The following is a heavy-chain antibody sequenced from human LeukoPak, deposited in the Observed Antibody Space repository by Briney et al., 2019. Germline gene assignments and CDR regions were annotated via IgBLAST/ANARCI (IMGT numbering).Heavy chain of an antibody. V-gene: IGHV3-13*01. CDR3: ARRGQTYYYGSYGMDV. J-gene: IGHJ6*02. Sequence: PGGSLRLSCAASGFTFSSYAMSWVRQAPGKGLEWVSTIGTAGDTYYPGSVKGRFTISRENAKNSLYLQMNSLRAGDTAVYYCARRGQTYYYGSYGMDVWGQGTTVTVSS. D-gene: IGHD3-10*01. CDR2: IGTAGDT. CDR1: GFTFSSYA.